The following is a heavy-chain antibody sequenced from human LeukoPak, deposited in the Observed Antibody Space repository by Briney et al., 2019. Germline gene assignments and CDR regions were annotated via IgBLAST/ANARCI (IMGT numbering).Heavy chain of an antibody. CDR1: GYSFTSYW. Sequence: GESLKISCKGSGYSFTSYWIGWVRQMPGKGLEWMGIIYPGDSDTRYSPSFQGQVTISADKSISTAFLQWSSLKASDTAMYYCARQLYSSGWCGQSKPFDFWGQGTLVTVSS. D-gene: IGHD6-19*01. CDR2: IYPGDSDT. J-gene: IGHJ4*02. V-gene: IGHV5-51*01. CDR3: ARQLYSSGWCGQSKPFDF.